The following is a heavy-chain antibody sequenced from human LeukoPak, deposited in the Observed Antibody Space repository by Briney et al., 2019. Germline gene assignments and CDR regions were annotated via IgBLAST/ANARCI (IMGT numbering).Heavy chain of an antibody. CDR3: ANGQSGYRYGYKYYYYIDV. Sequence: SGPTLVNPSETLSLTCTVSGASISSHSWSWVRQPPGKGLEWIGYISDSGSAKYNPSLKSRVNISLDTSKNQFSLNLGSVTAADTAVYFCANGQSGYRYGYKYYYYIDVWGKGTTVIVSS. CDR2: ISDSGSA. J-gene: IGHJ6*03. D-gene: IGHD5-18*01. V-gene: IGHV4-59*11. CDR1: GASISSHS.